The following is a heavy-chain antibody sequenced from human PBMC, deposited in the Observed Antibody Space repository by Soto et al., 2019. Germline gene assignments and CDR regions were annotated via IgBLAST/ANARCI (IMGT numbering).Heavy chain of an antibody. J-gene: IGHJ5*02. Sequence: KLQESGPRLVQPSETLSLTCTVSGGSINSSTYYWGWIRQSPGKGLEWIGNIYYSGKTYYSPSLKSRVSISLDTSRNQFSLRLSSVTAADTATYYGGRPWGIGVATPCPWGQGVLVTVSS. CDR1: GGSINSSTYY. V-gene: IGHV4-39*01. CDR2: IYYSGKT. D-gene: IGHD6-19*01. CDR3: GRPWGIGVATPCP.